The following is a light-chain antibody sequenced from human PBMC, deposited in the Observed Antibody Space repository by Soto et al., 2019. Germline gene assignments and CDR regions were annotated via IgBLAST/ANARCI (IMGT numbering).Light chain of an antibody. J-gene: IGKJ4*02. V-gene: IGKV3-11*01. CDR3: QQRSNWLT. CDR1: QSVSSY. Sequence: EIVLTQSPATLSLSPGERATLSCRASQSVSSYLAWYQQKPGQAPRLLIYDASNRATGIPARFSGSGSGTDFPLTIRSLEPEVFAVYYCQQRSNWLTFGGGTKVEIK. CDR2: DAS.